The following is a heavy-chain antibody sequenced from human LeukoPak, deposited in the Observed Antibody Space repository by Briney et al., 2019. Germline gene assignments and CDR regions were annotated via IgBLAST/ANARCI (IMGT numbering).Heavy chain of an antibody. J-gene: IGHJ4*02. CDR1: GFTFSTFA. Sequence: VGSLRLSCAASGFTFSTFAMSWVRQAPGKGLEWVSGISYGGDYAYYADSVKGRFTISRDNSRNTLSLQMNSLRAEDTAIYYCAKDSATVGGPDFGEWGQGTLVTVSS. V-gene: IGHV3-23*01. CDR3: AKDSATVGGPDFGE. CDR2: ISYGGDYA. D-gene: IGHD2/OR15-2a*01.